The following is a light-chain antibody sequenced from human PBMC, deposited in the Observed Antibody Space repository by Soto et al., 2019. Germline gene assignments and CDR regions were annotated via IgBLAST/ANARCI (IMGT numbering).Light chain of an antibody. V-gene: IGKV1-39*01. CDR2: GTS. Sequence: DIAMTQSPFALSASVGDRVTITCRASQNIRGFLHWYQQKPGKAPKLLIYGTSNLESGVPSRFGGSGSGTDFTLTISGLQLEDFATYSCQQSFSNYFTFGGGTKVDIK. CDR1: QNIRGF. CDR3: QQSFSNYFT. J-gene: IGKJ4*01.